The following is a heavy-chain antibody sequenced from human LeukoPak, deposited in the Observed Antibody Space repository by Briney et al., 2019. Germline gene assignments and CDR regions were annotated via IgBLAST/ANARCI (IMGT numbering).Heavy chain of an antibody. CDR1: GYTFTSYD. J-gene: IGHJ4*02. D-gene: IGHD3-16*02. V-gene: IGHV1-8*01. CDR3: ARGYEDYVWGSYRHFDY. CDR2: MNPNGGNT. Sequence: ASVKVSCKASGYTFTSYDINWVRQATGQGLEWMGWMNPNGGNTGYAQKFQGRVTMTRNPSINTAYKELSSLRSEDAGVSYCARGYEDYVWGSYRHFDYWGQGTLVTVSS.